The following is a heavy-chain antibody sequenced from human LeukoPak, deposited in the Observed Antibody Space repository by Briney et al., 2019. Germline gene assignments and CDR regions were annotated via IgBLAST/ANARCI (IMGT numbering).Heavy chain of an antibody. V-gene: IGHV1-46*01. D-gene: IGHD6-19*01. CDR3: ARVLYSSDWYGGFYFDY. CDR2: INPSGGST. CDR1: GYTFTNYY. Sequence: ASVKVSCKASGYTFTNYYIHWVRQAPGQGLECMGIINPSGGSTSYAQKFQGRVTMTRDMSTSTVYMELSSLRSEDTAVYYCARVLYSSDWYGGFYFDYWGQGTLVTVSS. J-gene: IGHJ4*02.